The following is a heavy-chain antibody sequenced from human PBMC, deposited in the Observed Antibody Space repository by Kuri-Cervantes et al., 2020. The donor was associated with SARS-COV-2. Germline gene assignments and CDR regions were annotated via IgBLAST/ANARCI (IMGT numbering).Heavy chain of an antibody. CDR3: VRDPHDWGMDV. J-gene: IGHJ6*04. CDR1: GFTFSSYS. CDR2: ISSSSSTI. D-gene: IGHD3-16*01. V-gene: IGHV3-48*01. Sequence: LSLTCAASGFTFSSYSMYWVRQAPGKGLEWVSYISSSSSTIYYADSVKGRFTISRDNAKNSLYLQMNSLRAEDTAIYYCVRDPHDWGMDVWGKGTTVTVSS.